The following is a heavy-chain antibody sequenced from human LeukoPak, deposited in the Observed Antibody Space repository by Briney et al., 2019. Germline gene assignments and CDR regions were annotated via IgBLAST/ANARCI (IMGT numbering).Heavy chain of an antibody. CDR2: IWYDGTNK. D-gene: IGHD6-13*01. CDR1: GFTFNHYG. CDR3: ARDPAGNRGNFDY. V-gene: IGHV3-33*01. J-gene: IGHJ4*02. Sequence: GGSLRLTCTASGFTFNHYGMHWVRQAPGRRLEWVAGIWYDGTNKYYADSVKGRLTIPRGNSRNTLYLQMNSLRVEDTAMYSCARDPAGNRGNFDYWGQGTLVTVSS.